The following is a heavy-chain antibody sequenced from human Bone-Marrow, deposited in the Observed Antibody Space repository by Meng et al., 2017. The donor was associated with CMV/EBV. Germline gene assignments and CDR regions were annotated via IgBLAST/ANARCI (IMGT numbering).Heavy chain of an antibody. CDR3: ARDPPPTYCSSTSCPDYYYYGMDV. Sequence: ASVKVSCKASGYTFTSYGISWVRQAPGQGLEWMGWISAYNGNTNYAQKLQGRVTMTTDTSRSTAYMELRSLRSDDTAVYYCARDPPPTYCSSTSCPDYYYYGMDVWGQGTTVTVSS. V-gene: IGHV1-18*01. CDR1: GYTFTSYG. D-gene: IGHD2-2*01. CDR2: ISAYNGNT. J-gene: IGHJ6*02.